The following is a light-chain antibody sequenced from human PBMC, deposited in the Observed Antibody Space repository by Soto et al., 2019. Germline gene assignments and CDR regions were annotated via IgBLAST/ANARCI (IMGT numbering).Light chain of an antibody. Sequence: ETVMTQSPANLSVSPGDRATLSCRASQRVSSDLAWYRQKPGQAPRLLIYAASTRATGIPARFSGSGSGTDFTLTISSLHSEEFAVYYCQQYYDWPRTFGQGTKVDIK. V-gene: IGKV3-15*01. CDR2: AAS. CDR3: QQYYDWPRT. CDR1: QRVSSD. J-gene: IGKJ1*01.